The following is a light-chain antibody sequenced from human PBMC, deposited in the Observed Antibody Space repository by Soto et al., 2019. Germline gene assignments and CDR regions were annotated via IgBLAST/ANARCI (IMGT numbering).Light chain of an antibody. CDR2: DVS. J-gene: IGLJ3*02. Sequence: QSVLTQPASVSGSPGQSITISCTGTSSDVGSYNLVSWYQQHPGKAPKLMIYDVSKRPSGVSNRVSGSKSGNTASLTISGLQAEDEAEYYCCSYAGSSTWVFGGGTKVTVL. CDR1: SSDVGSYNL. V-gene: IGLV2-23*02. CDR3: CSYAGSSTWV.